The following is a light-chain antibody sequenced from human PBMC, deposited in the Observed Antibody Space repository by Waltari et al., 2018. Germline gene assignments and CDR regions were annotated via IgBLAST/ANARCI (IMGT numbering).Light chain of an antibody. Sequence: SALPQPPSASGSASQSLTISCPCTRRYLGRYTFVPWYQQHPGKVPKLIIAEVNKRPSGVPDRFSGSKSGNTASLTVSGLQAEDEADYYCSSYAGTKNPYVFGTGTKVTVL. V-gene: IGLV2-8*01. CDR2: EVN. CDR3: SSYAGTKNPYV. J-gene: IGLJ1*01. CDR1: RRYLGRYTF.